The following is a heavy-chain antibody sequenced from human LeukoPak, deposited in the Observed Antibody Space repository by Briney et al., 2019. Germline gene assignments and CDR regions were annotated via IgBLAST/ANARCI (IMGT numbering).Heavy chain of an antibody. J-gene: IGHJ5*02. V-gene: IGHV3-7*03. CDR3: ARVDGHAHWFDP. Sequence: PGASLRLSCAASGFTFSSYWMSWVRQAPGKGLEWVANIKQDGSEKYCMDSVKGRFTVSRDNAKNSLYLQMNSLRAEDTAVYHCARVDGHAHWFDPRGQGTLVTVSS. CDR2: IKQDGSEK. CDR1: GFTFSSYW.